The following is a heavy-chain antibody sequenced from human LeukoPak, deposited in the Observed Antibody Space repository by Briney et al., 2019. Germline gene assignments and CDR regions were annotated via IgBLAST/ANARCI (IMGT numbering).Heavy chain of an antibody. Sequence: GAAVKVSCKASGYTFTRNGISWVRQAPGQGLEWMGWISPHNGNTNSAQKLQGRGTMTADTSTSTAYMELRSLRSDDTAVYYCARGTYGQLLFDIWGEGTMVSVSS. CDR3: ARGTYGQLLFDI. CDR2: ISPHNGNT. D-gene: IGHD4-17*01. J-gene: IGHJ3*02. CDR1: GYTFTRNG. V-gene: IGHV1-18*01.